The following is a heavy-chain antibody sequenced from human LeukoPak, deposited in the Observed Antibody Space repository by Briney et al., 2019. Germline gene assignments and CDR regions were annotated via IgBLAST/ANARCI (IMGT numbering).Heavy chain of an antibody. CDR1: GYTFTSYG. J-gene: IGHJ4*02. V-gene: IGHV1-18*01. CDR2: ISAYNGNT. D-gene: IGHD5-12*01. Sequence: ALVKVSCKASGYTFTSYGISWVRQAPGQGLEWMGWISAYNGNTNYAQKLQGRVTMTTDTSTSTAYMELRSLRSDDTAVYYCAREYSGYETDPNFDYWGQGTLVTVSS. CDR3: AREYSGYETDPNFDY.